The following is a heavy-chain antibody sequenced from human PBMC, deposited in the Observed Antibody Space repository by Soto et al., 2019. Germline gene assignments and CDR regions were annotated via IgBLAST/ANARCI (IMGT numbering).Heavy chain of an antibody. CDR3: ARRALPQCINGVCYKDGFWDY. CDR1: GGPVRSGGYY. V-gene: IGHV4-31*03. CDR2: IYYSGTT. Sequence: SEPLSLTCTLSGGPVRSGGYYWSWIRQHPGTGLGWIGYIYYSGTTYFNPSLKSRASISLDTSKNEFSLKLTSVTAADTAVYYCARRALPQCINGVCYKDGFWDYWGQGALVIVS. J-gene: IGHJ4*02. D-gene: IGHD2-8*01.